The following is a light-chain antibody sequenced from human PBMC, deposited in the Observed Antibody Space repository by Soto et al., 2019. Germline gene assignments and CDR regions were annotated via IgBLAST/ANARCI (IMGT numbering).Light chain of an antibody. Sequence: EIVMTQSPATLSVSPGERATLSCRASQSVSSNLAWYQQKPGQAPRLLIYGASTRATGIPARFSGSGSGTEFTPIISSLQSEDFAVYYCQQYNNWPGLTFGGGTKVDIK. CDR3: QQYNNWPGLT. J-gene: IGKJ4*01. CDR1: QSVSSN. V-gene: IGKV3-15*01. CDR2: GAS.